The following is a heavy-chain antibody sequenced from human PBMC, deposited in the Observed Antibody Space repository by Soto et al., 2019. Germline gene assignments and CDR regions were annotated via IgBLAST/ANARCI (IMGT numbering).Heavy chain of an antibody. CDR1: GGSISSSSYY. D-gene: IGHD6-6*01. V-gene: IGHV4-39*01. Sequence: QLQLQESGPGLVKPSETLSLTCTVSGGSISSSSYYWGWIRQPPGKGLEWIGSIYYSGSTYYNPSLRRPVTISVDTSRNQFSLKLSSVTAADTAVYYCARPSSSSDSYFDSWGQGTLVTVSS. CDR3: ARPSSSSDSYFDS. J-gene: IGHJ4*02. CDR2: IYYSGST.